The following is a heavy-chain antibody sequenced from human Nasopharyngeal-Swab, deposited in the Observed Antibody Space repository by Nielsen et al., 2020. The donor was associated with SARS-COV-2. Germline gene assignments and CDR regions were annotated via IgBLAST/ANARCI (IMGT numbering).Heavy chain of an antibody. Sequence: GGSLRLSYAASGFTFSSYSMNWVRQAPGKGLEWVSSISSSSSYIYYADSVKGRFIISRDNAKNSLYLQMNSLRAEDTAVYYCARWDYSNYDLDYWGQGTLVTVSS. CDR3: ARWDYSNYDLDY. CDR2: ISSSSSYI. CDR1: GFTFSSYS. V-gene: IGHV3-21*01. J-gene: IGHJ4*02. D-gene: IGHD4-11*01.